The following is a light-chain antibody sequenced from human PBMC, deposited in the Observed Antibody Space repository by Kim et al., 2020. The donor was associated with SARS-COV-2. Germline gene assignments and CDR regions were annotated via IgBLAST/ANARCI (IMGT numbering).Light chain of an antibody. Sequence: PGQSITSSCTGTSSDFGDYDYVSWYQQHPGKAPKLMIYNVNSWPSGVSNRFSGSKSGYTASLTISGLQAEDEADYYCSSYTNTITLFGGGTKLTVL. CDR2: NVN. CDR3: SSYTNTITL. V-gene: IGLV2-14*03. J-gene: IGLJ3*02. CDR1: SSDFGDYDY.